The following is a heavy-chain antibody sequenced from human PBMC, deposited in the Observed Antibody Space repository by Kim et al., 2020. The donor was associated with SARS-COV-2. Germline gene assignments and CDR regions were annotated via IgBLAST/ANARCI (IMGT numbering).Heavy chain of an antibody. J-gene: IGHJ6*02. D-gene: IGHD5-18*01. CDR2: ISAYNGNT. CDR3: AREWGYSYGRTYYGMDV. Sequence: ASVKVSCKASGYTFTSYGISWVRQAPGQGLEWMGWISAYNGNTNYAQKLQGRVTMTTDTSTSTAYMELRSLRSDDTAVYYCAREWGYSYGRTYYGMDVWGQGTTVTVSS. CDR1: GYTFTSYG. V-gene: IGHV1-18*01.